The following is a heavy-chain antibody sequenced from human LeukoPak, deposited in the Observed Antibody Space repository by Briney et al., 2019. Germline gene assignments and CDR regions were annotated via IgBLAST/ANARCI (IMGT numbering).Heavy chain of an antibody. CDR3: ARGGVPGAYDI. V-gene: IGHV3-74*01. CDR1: GFIFSTNE. Sequence: GGSLRLSCAASGFIFSTNEMHWVRQAPGKGLVWVSRIFNDGTNRGYADSVKGRFTISRDNAKNTLYLQMNSLMGEDTAVYYCARGGVPGAYDIWGQGTMVTVS. CDR2: IFNDGTNR. D-gene: IGHD1-26*01. J-gene: IGHJ3*02.